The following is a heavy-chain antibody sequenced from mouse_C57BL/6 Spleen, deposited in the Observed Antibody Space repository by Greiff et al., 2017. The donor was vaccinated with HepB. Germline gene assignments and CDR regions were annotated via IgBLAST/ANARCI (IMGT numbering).Heavy chain of an antibody. CDR3: ARRYGSSYVLDY. Sequence: QVQLQQSGPELVKPGASVKISCKASGYSFTSYYIHWVKQRPGQGLEWIGWIYPGSGNTKYNEKFKGKATLTADTSSSTAYMQLSSLTSEDSAVYYCARRYGSSYVLDYWGQGTTLTVSS. V-gene: IGHV1-66*01. CDR2: IYPGSGNT. CDR1: GYSFTSYY. J-gene: IGHJ2*01. D-gene: IGHD1-1*01.